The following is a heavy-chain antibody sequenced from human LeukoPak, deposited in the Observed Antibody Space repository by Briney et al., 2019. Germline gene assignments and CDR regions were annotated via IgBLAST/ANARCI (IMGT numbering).Heavy chain of an antibody. V-gene: IGHV1-18*01. CDR1: GYTFTSYG. J-gene: IGHJ4*02. D-gene: IGHD5-12*01. CDR3: ARGRYSGYDYYGFDY. CDR2: ISAYNGNT. Sequence: ASVKVSCTASGYTFTSYGISWVRQAPGQGLEWMGWISAYNGNTNYAQKLQGRVTMTTDTSTSTAYMELRSLRSDDTAVYYCARGRYSGYDYYGFDYWGQGTLVTVSS.